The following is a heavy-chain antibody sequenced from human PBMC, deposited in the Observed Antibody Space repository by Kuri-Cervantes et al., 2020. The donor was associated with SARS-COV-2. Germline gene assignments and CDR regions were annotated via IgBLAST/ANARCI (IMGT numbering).Heavy chain of an antibody. CDR2: ISHDGKNK. D-gene: IGHD2-2*01. J-gene: IGHJ6*02. V-gene: IGHV3-30*03. CDR1: GFNFSRTD. CDR3: ARARRYCSSTSYYLYGMDV. Sequence: GGSLRLSCAASGFNFSRTDMHWVRQAPGKGLEWVAVISHDGKNKKCIASGKGRFTISRDNSQNTLYLQMNSLRAEDTAVYYCARARRYCSSTSYYLYGMDVWGQGTTVTVSS.